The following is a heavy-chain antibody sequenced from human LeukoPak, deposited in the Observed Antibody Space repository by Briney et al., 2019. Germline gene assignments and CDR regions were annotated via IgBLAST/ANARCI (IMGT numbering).Heavy chain of an antibody. CDR2: IYYSEST. J-gene: IGHJ4*02. Sequence: PSETLSLTCTVSGGSISSSSYYWGWIRQPRGKGLEWIGSIYYSESTYYNPSLKSRVTISVDTSKNQFSLKLSSVTAADTAVYYCARHSIGGRYHHDYWGQGTLVTVSS. V-gene: IGHV4-39*01. CDR1: GGSISSSSYY. CDR3: ARHSIGGRYHHDY. D-gene: IGHD2-8*01.